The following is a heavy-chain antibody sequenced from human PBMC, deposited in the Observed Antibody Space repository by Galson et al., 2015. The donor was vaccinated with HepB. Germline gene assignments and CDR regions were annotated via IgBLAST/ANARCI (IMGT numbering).Heavy chain of an antibody. D-gene: IGHD6-19*01. CDR1: GFTFSNAW. Sequence: SLRLSCAASGFTFSNAWMSWVRQAPGKGLEWVGRIKSKTDGGTTDYAAPVKGRFTISRDDSKNTLYLQMNSLKTEDTAVYYCTTDLSLGAGTGLGAVGLSDYWGQGTLVTVSS. CDR2: IKSKTDGGTT. V-gene: IGHV3-15*01. CDR3: TTDLSLGAGTGLGAVGLSDY. J-gene: IGHJ4*02.